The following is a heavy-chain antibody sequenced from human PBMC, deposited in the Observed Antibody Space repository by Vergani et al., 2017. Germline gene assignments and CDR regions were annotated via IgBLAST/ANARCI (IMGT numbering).Heavy chain of an antibody. CDR2: IYLNDDQ. V-gene: IGHV2-5*04. D-gene: IGHD1-7*01. Sequence: QITLKESGPTLVKPTQTLTLTCTFSGFSLNTRGVSVAWIRQPPGKALDWLALIYLNDDQHYSPSLNNRVTITKDTSKNRVVLTMTNMDYVDTGTYYCGYRKTECGTTGCFYPFYYYYYMDVWGKGTTVTVSS. CDR3: GYRKTECGTTGCFYPFYYYYYMDV. J-gene: IGHJ6*03. CDR1: GFSLNTRGVS.